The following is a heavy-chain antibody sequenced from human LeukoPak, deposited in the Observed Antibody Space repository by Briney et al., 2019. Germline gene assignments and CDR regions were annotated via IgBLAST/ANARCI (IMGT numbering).Heavy chain of an antibody. Sequence: GASVKVSCKVSGYNFAELSMYWVRQAPGKGFEWLGGFDPDDGDRVYAQKFQGRVTITTDESTSTAYMELSSLRSEDTAVYYCARGCSSTSCYTFFDYWGQGTLVTVSS. CDR2: FDPDDGDR. V-gene: IGHV1-24*01. CDR1: GYNFAELS. CDR3: ARGCSSTSCYTFFDY. D-gene: IGHD2-2*02. J-gene: IGHJ4*02.